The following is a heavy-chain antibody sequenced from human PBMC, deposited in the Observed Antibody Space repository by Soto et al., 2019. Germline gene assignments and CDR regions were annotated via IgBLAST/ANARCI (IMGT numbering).Heavy chain of an antibody. J-gene: IGHJ4*02. V-gene: IGHV4-39*01. CDR2: IYYSGST. Sequence: SETLSLTCTVSGGSISSSSYYWGWIRQPPGKGLEWIGSIYYSGSTYYNPSLKSRVTISVDTSKNQFSLKLSSVTAADTAVYYCARPAAAAGPSDYWGQRTLVTVSS. D-gene: IGHD6-13*01. CDR3: ARPAAAAGPSDY. CDR1: GGSISSSSYY.